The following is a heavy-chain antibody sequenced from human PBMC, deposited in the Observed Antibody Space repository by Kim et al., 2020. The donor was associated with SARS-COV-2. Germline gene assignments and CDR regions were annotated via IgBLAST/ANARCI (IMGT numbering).Heavy chain of an antibody. CDR3: ARQVMGIAVAGYYYYYGM. V-gene: IGHV4-59*08. CDR2: IYYSGST. J-gene: IGHJ6*01. CDR1: GGSISSYY. D-gene: IGHD6-19*01. Sequence: SETLSLTCTVSGGSISSYYWSWIRQPPGKGLEWIGYIYYSGSTNYNPSLKSRVTISVDTSKNQFSLKLSSVTAADTAVYYCARQVMGIAVAGYYYYYGM.